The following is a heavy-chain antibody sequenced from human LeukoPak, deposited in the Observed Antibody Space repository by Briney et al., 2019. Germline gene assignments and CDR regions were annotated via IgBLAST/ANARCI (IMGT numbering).Heavy chain of an antibody. CDR2: IYYSGST. D-gene: IGHD5-24*01. CDR1: GGSISSSSYY. Sequence: SETLSLTCTVSGGSISSSSYYWGWIRQPPGKGLEWIGSIYYSGSTYYNPSLKSRVTISVDTSKNQFSLKLSSVTAADTAVYYCARPGADGYTPFDYWGQGTLVTVSS. V-gene: IGHV4-39*01. J-gene: IGHJ4*02. CDR3: ARPGADGYTPFDY.